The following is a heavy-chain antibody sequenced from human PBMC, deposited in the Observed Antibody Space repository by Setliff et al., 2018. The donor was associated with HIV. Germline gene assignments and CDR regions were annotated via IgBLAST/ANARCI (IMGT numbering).Heavy chain of an antibody. J-gene: IGHJ6*03. Sequence: GASVKVSCKASGYPFTSYGISWVRQAPGQGLEWMGWITPNGDDTNYPQKFEGRVTLTTDTSISTAYMELSRLRSDDTALYFCARTIPMVRGDMDVWGKGTTVTVSS. CDR1: GYPFTSYG. CDR2: ITPNGDDT. D-gene: IGHD3-10*01. V-gene: IGHV1-2*02. CDR3: ARTIPMVRGDMDV.